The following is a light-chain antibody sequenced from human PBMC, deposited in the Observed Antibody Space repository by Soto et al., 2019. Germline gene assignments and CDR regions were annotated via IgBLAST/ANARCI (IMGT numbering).Light chain of an antibody. CDR1: SGSIASYY. CDR2: EHN. CDR3: QSYDNTNQV. V-gene: IGLV6-57*03. Sequence: NFMLTQPHSVSESPGKTVTISCTRSSGSIASYYVQWYRQRPGSAPTTVIYEHNQRPSGVPGRFSGFIDSSSNSASLPISGLKTEDEADYYCQSYDNTNQVFGGGTKVTVL. J-gene: IGLJ3*02.